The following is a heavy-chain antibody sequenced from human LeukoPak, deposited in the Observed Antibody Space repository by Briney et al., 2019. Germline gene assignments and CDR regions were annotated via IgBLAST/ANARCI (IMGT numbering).Heavy chain of an antibody. D-gene: IGHD6-13*01. J-gene: IGHJ3*02. V-gene: IGHV3-21*01. CDR3: ARDKQQLVRGAFDI. CDR1: GFTFSGYS. CDR2: ISSSSSYI. Sequence: GGSLRLSCAASGFTFSGYSMNWVRQAPGKGLEWVSSISSSSSYIYYADSVKGRFTISRDNAKNSLYLQMNSLRAEDTAVYYCARDKQQLVRGAFDIWGQGTMVTVSS.